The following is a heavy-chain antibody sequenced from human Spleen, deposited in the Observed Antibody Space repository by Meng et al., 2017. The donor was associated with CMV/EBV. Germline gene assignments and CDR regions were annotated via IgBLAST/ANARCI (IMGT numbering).Heavy chain of an antibody. CDR1: GYTITGYY. CDR2: INPNSGGI. D-gene: IGHD2-8*01. Sequence: ASVKVSCKASGYTITGYYVHWVRQAPGQGLEWMGWINPNSGGITYTQKFQGRVTMTWDTSISTAYMELSSLRSDDTAVYYCGRAVMVYAPWGGMDVWGQGTTVTVSS. CDR3: GRAVMVYAPWGGMDV. V-gene: IGHV1-2*02. J-gene: IGHJ6*02.